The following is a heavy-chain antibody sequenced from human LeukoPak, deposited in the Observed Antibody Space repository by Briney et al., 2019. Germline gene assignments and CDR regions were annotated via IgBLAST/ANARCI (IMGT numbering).Heavy chain of an antibody. CDR2: IYTTGST. CDR3: ASASGY. D-gene: IGHD6-19*01. CDR1: GDSISSDY. V-gene: IGHV4-4*07. Sequence: SETLSLTCSVSGDSISSDYWSWIRQLAGKGLECIGRIYTTGSTNYNPSLKSRVTMSVDMSKNQFSLKLSSVTAADTAVYYCASASGYWGQGTLVTVSS. J-gene: IGHJ4*02.